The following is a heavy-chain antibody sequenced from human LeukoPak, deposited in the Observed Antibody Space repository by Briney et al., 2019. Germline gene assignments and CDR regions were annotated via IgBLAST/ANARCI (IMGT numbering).Heavy chain of an antibody. V-gene: IGHV4-39*01. J-gene: IGHJ5*02. CDR1: GGSISSSSYY. D-gene: IGHD3-10*01. Sequence: PSETLSLTCTVSGGSISSSSYYWGWIRQPPGKGLEWIGSIYYSGSTYYNPSLKSRVTISVDTSKNQFSLKLSSVTAADTAVYYCARGSVALGAVDPWGQGTLVTVSS. CDR2: IYYSGST. CDR3: ARGSVALGAVDP.